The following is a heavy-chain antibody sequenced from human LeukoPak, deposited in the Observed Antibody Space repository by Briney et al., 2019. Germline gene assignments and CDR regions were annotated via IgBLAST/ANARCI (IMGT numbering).Heavy chain of an antibody. CDR2: IYYTGST. D-gene: IGHD1-1*01. Sequence: SETLSLTCTVSGGSISSYYWSWIREPPGKGLEWIGYIYYTGSTNYNPSLKSRVTISVDTSKNQISLKLTSVTAADTAVYYCARHWKGFDSWGQGTLVTVSS. V-gene: IGHV4-59*08. J-gene: IGHJ4*02. CDR1: GGSISSYY. CDR3: ARHWKGFDS.